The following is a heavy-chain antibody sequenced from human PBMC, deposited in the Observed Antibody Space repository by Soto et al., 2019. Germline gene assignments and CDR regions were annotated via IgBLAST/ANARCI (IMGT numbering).Heavy chain of an antibody. CDR2: IHYSGST. D-gene: IGHD6-13*01. CDR3: ARGSAAGTKSPFDY. Sequence: VQLQESGPGLVKPSETLSLTCTVSGGSISGYYWSWIRQSPGKGLEWIGYIHYSGSTNYNPSPKSRVTISVDTSKNQLSLKLSSVNAADTAVYYCARGSAAGTKSPFDYWGHGTLVTVSS. V-gene: IGHV4-59*01. CDR1: GGSISGYY. J-gene: IGHJ4*01.